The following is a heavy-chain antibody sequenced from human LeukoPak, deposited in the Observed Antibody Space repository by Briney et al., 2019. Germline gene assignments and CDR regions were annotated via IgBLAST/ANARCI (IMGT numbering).Heavy chain of an antibody. CDR3: ATNYYDSSGYFPDFDY. Sequence: PGRSLRLSRAASVYTHSRFATNWVRHAPAKGLECVSGIRGGGRDTYYADSVKGRFTISRDNSKNTLYLQMNSLRADDTAVYYCATNYYDSSGYFPDFDYWGQGALVSVSS. CDR2: IRGGGRDT. CDR1: VYTHSRFA. J-gene: IGHJ4*02. D-gene: IGHD3-22*01. V-gene: IGHV3-23*01.